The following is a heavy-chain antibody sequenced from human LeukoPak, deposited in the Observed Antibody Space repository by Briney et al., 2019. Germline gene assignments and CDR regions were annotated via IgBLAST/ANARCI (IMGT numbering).Heavy chain of an antibody. CDR3: ARDFIVVVPAANYFDY. Sequence: GGSLRLSCVGSGFIFSSYSFPWVRQAPGKGLEWLSSISGRGTYTHYADSVKGRFTISRDNAKNSLYLQMNSLRAEDTAVYYCARDFIVVVPAANYFDYWGQGTLVTVSS. CDR1: GFIFSSYS. V-gene: IGHV3-21*01. CDR2: ISGRGTYT. D-gene: IGHD2-2*01. J-gene: IGHJ4*02.